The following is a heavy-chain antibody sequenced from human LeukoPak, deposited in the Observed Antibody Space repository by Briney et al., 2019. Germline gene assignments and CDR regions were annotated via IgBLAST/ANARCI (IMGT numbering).Heavy chain of an antibody. D-gene: IGHD5-24*01. J-gene: IGHJ4*02. CDR1: GGSISTYY. CDR2: IYYSGST. V-gene: IGHV4-59*08. CDR3: ARGRDGYRTAFDY. Sequence: SETLSLTCTVSGGSISTYYWSWIRQPPGKGLEWIGYIYYSGSTNYNPSLRSRVTISVDTSKSQFSLKLNSVTAADTAVYYCARGRDGYRTAFDYWGQGTLVTVSS.